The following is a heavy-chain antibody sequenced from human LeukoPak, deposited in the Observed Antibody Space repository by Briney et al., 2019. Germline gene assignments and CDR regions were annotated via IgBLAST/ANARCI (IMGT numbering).Heavy chain of an antibody. V-gene: IGHV4-59*01. CDR1: GDSISSYY. J-gene: IGHJ4*02. CDR2: IYYSGST. Sequence: PSETLSLTCTVSGDSISSYYWSWIRQPPGKGLEWIGYIYYSGSTNYNPSLKSRVTISVDTSKNQFSLKLSSVTAADTAVYYCARYGSDIWGIAVAFDYWGQGTLVTVSS. CDR3: ARYGSDIWGIAVAFDY. D-gene: IGHD6-19*01.